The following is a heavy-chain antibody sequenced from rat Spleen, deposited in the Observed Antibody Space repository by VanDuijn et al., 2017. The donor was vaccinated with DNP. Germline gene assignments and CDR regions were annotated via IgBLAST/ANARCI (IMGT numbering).Heavy chain of an antibody. J-gene: IGHJ2*01. Sequence: EVQLQESGPGLVKPSQSLSLTCSVTGYSITRNYWGLIRQFPGNKLEWMGYINSAGSTDYNPSLKGRGSITRDTSKNQFFLQVNSVTTEDTATYYGARLHYGLDYWGQGVMVTVSS. CDR3: ARLHYGLDY. CDR2: INSAGST. V-gene: IGHV3-3*01. D-gene: IGHD1-11*01. CDR1: GYSITRNY.